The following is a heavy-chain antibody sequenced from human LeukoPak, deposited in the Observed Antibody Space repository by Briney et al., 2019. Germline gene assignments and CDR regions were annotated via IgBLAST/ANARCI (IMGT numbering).Heavy chain of an antibody. J-gene: IGHJ6*02. D-gene: IGHD2-2*01. CDR3: ARVGQLPQSYYYGMDV. Sequence: ASVKVSCKASGYTFTSYAMNWVRQAPGQGLEWMGWINTNTGNPTYAQGFTGRFVFSLDTSVSTAYLQISSLKAEDTAVYYCARVGQLPQSYYYGMDVWGQGTTVTVSS. V-gene: IGHV7-4-1*02. CDR1: GYTFTSYA. CDR2: INTNTGNP.